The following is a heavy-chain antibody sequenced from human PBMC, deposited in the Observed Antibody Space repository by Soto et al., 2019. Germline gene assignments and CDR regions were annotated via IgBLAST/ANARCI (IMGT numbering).Heavy chain of an antibody. CDR1: GYTFTSYG. CDR3: ARGPPTGYHEYGEFHFDY. CDR2: ISAYNGNT. D-gene: IGHD4-17*01. J-gene: IGHJ4*02. V-gene: IGHV1-18*04. Sequence: GASVKVSCKASGYTFTSYGISWVRQAPGQGLEWMGWISAYNGNTNYAQKLQGRVTMTTDTSTSTAYMELRSLRSDDTAVYYCARGPPTGYHEYGEFHFDYWGQGTLVTVSS.